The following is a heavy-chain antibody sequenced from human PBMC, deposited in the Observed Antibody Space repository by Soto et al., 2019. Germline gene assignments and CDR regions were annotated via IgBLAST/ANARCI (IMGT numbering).Heavy chain of an antibody. CDR3: AXXXXXXXXXQDLDY. CDR1: GFTFSDYY. J-gene: IGHJ4*02. CDR2: ISRESRTI. V-gene: IGHV3-11*01. Sequence: QVQLVESGGGLVKPGGSLRLSCVASGFTFSDYYMTWIRQAPGKGLEFISYISRESRTIYYIDSVKGRFTVSRDNAENSLYLQMDSLRAEXTXLXFXAXXXXXXXXXQDLDYWGQGTQVTVSS. D-gene: IGHD2-15*01.